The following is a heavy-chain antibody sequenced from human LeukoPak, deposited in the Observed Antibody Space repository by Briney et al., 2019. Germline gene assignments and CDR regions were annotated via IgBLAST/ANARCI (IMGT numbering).Heavy chain of an antibody. Sequence: PGGSLRLSCAASGFTFSSYEMNWVRQAPGKGLEWVSYISSSGSTIYYADSVKGRFTISRDNAKNSLYLQMNSLRAEDTAVYYCAVLFGELLNSGDYWGQGTLVTVSS. D-gene: IGHD3-10*02. CDR2: ISSSGSTI. CDR1: GFTFSSYE. CDR3: AVLFGELLNSGDY. V-gene: IGHV3-48*03. J-gene: IGHJ4*02.